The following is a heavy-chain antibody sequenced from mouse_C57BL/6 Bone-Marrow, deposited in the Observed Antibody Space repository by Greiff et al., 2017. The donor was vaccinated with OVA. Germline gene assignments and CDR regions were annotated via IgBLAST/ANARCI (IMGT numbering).Heavy chain of an antibody. D-gene: IGHD2-5*01. J-gene: IGHJ4*01. V-gene: IGHV1-26*01. CDR3: ASPLYYSNYVPYAMDY. Sequence: EVQLQQSGPELVKPGASVKISCKASGYTFTDYYMNWVKQSHGKSLEWIGDINPNNGGTSYNQKFKGKATLTVDKSSSTAYMELRSLTSEDSAVYYCASPLYYSNYVPYAMDYWGQGTSVTVSS. CDR1: GYTFTDYY. CDR2: INPNNGGT.